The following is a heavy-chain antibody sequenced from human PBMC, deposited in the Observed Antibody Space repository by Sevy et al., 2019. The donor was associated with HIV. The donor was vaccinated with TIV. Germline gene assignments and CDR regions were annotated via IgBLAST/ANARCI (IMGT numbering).Heavy chain of an antibody. CDR1: GFMFDDYT. V-gene: IGHV3-9*01. CDR3: AKANERGIALGGMDGLDV. Sequence: GGSLRLSCAASGFMFDDYTMHWVRQVPGKGPEWVSSINWNSDNIGYADSVRGRFIISGNNARSSLYLQMNSLRVEDTALYYYAKANERGIALGGMDGLDVWGQGTTVTVSS. CDR2: INWNSDNI. D-gene: IGHD6-19*01. J-gene: IGHJ6*02.